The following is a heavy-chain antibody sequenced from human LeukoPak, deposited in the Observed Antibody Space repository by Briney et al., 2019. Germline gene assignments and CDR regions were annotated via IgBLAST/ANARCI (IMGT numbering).Heavy chain of an antibody. CDR1: GYTFTHYY. CDR3: ARGPQYGSDWNFRRVIDY. V-gene: IGHV1-2*02. J-gene: IGHJ4*02. CDR2: INPHRGGT. Sequence: GASVNVSCKASGYTFTHYYTHWVRQAPGQGVEWMGWINPHRGGTSYAQKFQGRVTMTRDTSIITAYMELTRLTSDDTGLYYCARGPQYGSDWNFRRVIDYWGQGTLVTVSS. D-gene: IGHD6-19*01.